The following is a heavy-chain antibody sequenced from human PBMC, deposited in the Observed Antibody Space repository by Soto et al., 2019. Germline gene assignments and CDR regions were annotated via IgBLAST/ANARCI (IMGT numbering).Heavy chain of an antibody. Sequence: QVYLVESGGGVVQPGRSLRLSCAASGFMFRNHAMHWVRQAPGTGLDWVDVISFDGANDFYADSVKGRFTISRDNSRNTLYLQMDSLTPDDTAVYYCARDAVDVTKMVFVSPIDYWGQGALVTVSS. J-gene: IGHJ4*02. CDR1: GFMFRNHA. V-gene: IGHV3-30-3*01. CDR3: ARDAVDVTKMVFVSPIDY. CDR2: ISFDGAND. D-gene: IGHD2-8*01.